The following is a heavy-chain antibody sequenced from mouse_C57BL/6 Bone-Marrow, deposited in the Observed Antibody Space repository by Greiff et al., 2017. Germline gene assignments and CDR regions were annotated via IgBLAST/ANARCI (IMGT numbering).Heavy chain of an antibody. V-gene: IGHV5-2*01. CDR2: ITSDGGST. D-gene: IGHD2-3*01. CDR3: ARRDGYHWYFEV. CDR1: EYEFPSHD. J-gene: IGHJ1*03. Sequence: DVHLVESGGGLVQPGESLKLSCESNEYEFPSHDMSWVRKTPETRLELVAAITSDGGSTYYPDTMERRFIISRDNTKKTLYLHMSRLRSEDTALYYGARRDGYHWYFEVWGTGTTVTVSS.